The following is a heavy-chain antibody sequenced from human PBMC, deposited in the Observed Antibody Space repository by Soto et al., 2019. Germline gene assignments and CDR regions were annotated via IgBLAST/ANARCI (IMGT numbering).Heavy chain of an antibody. CDR2: IYPGDSDT. J-gene: IGHJ4*02. Sequence: PGESLKISCKGSGYSFTSYWIGWVRQMPGKVLEWMGIIYPGDSDTRYSPSFQGQVTISADKSISTAYLQWSSLKASDTAMYYCARSGGYSSSPSPYYFDYWGQGXLVTVYS. V-gene: IGHV5-51*01. CDR3: ARSGGYSSSPSPYYFDY. D-gene: IGHD6-6*01. CDR1: GYSFTSYW.